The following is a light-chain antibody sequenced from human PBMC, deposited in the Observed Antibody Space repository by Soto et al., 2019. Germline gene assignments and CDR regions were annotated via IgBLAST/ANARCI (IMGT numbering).Light chain of an antibody. J-gene: IGKJ4*01. V-gene: IGKV3-20*01. CDR3: QQYGSSSGLT. CDR2: GAS. CDR1: QTVTTFY. Sequence: DIVLTQSPGTLSLSPGQRATLSCRASQTVTTFYLAWYQQKPGQAPRLLIYGASSRATGIPDRFSGSGSGTGFTLTISRLEPEECAVYYCQQYGSSSGLTFGGGTKVEL.